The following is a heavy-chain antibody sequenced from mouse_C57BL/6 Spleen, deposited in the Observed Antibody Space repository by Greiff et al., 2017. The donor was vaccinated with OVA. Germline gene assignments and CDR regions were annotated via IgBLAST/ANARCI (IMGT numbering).Heavy chain of an antibody. D-gene: IGHD1-1*01. CDR2: INPGSGGT. V-gene: IGHV1-54*01. J-gene: IGHJ1*03. Sequence: VQLQQSGAELVRPGTSVKVSCKASGYAFTNYLIEWVKQRPGQGLEWIGVINPGSGGTNYNEKFKGKATLTADKSSSTAYMQLSSLTSEDSAVYFCARTVVANNWYFDVWGTGTTVTVSS. CDR3: ARTVVANNWYFDV. CDR1: GYAFTNYL.